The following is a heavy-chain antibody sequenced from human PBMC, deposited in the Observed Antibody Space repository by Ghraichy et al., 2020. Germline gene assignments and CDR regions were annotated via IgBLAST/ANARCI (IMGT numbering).Heavy chain of an antibody. CDR3: SKRWGEWDTAMVDFDY. Sequence: GSLRLSCAASGFTFSSYAMSWVRQAPGKGLEWVSAISGSGGSTYYADSVKGRFTISRDNSKNTLYLQMNSLRAEDTAVYYCSKRWGEWDTAMVDFDYWGQGTLVTVSS. CDR1: GFTFSSYA. V-gene: IGHV3-23*01. J-gene: IGHJ4*02. CDR2: ISGSGGST. D-gene: IGHD5-18*01.